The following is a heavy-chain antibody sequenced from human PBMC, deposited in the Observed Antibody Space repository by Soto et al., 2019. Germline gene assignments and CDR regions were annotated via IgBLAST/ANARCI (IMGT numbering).Heavy chain of an antibody. V-gene: IGHV5-51*01. J-gene: IGHJ5*02. CDR2: IYPGDSDT. D-gene: IGHD3-16*02. CDR1: GYSFTSYW. CDR3: ARWHSVWGSYRPNWFDP. Sequence: GESLKISCKGSGYSFTSYWIGWVRQMPGKGLEWMGIIYPGDSDTRYSPSFQGQVTISADKSISTAYLQWSSLKASDTAMYYCARWHSVWGSYRPNWFDPWGQGTLVTVSS.